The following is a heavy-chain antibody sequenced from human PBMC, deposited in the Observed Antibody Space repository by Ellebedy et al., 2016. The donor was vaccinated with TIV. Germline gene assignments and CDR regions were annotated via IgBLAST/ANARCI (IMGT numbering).Heavy chain of an antibody. J-gene: IGHJ4*02. CDR3: ARGGLTAASDY. CDR1: GFTFSNYW. Sequence: GGSLRLSCAASGFTFSNYWMSWVRQVPGKGLEWVANIKQDGSEKYYVDSVKGRFTISRDNAKNTLYLQMNSLRAEDTAVYYCARGGLTAASDYWGQGTLVTVSS. CDR2: IKQDGSEK. D-gene: IGHD2-2*01. V-gene: IGHV3-7*01.